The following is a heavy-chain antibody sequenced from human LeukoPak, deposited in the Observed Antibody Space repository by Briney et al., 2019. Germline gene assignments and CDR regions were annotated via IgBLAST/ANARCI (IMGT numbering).Heavy chain of an antibody. V-gene: IGHV3-21*01. CDR2: ISSSSSYI. Sequence: GGSLRLSCAASGFTFSSYSMTWVRQAPGKGLEWVSSISSSSSYIYYADSVKGRFTISRDNAKNSLYLQMNSLRAEDTAVYYCARVAYSSGSPFDYWGQGTLVTVSS. D-gene: IGHD6-19*01. CDR1: GFTFSSYS. CDR3: ARVAYSSGSPFDY. J-gene: IGHJ4*02.